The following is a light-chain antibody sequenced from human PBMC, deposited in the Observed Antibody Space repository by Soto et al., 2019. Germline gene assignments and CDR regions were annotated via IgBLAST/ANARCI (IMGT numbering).Light chain of an antibody. CDR3: SSSAGSNNFAF. CDR2: EVS. Sequence: QSALTQPPSASGSPGQSVTISCIGISSDVGGYNYVSWYQQHPGKAPKVMIYEVSKRPSGVPDRFSGSKSDNTASLTVSGLQVEDEADYYCSSSAGSNNFAFFGGGTKLTVL. J-gene: IGLJ2*01. CDR1: SSDVGGYNY. V-gene: IGLV2-8*01.